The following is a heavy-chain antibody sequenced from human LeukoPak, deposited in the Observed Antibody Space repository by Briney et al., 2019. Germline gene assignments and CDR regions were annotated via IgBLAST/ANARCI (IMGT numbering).Heavy chain of an antibody. CDR2: ISPDGSDT. CDR1: GYSFTNYW. D-gene: IGHD6-13*01. Sequence: GESLKISCKGSGYSFTNYWIGWVRQMRGKGLEWMGIISPDGSDTRYSPSFQGQVTISADKSITTAYLQWSSLKASDTAMYYCARLTSSWSFDYWGQGTLVTVSS. V-gene: IGHV5-51*01. CDR3: ARLTSSWSFDY. J-gene: IGHJ4*02.